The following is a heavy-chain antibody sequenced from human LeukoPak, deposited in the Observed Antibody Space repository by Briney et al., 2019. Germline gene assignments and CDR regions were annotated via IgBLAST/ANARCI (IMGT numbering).Heavy chain of an antibody. V-gene: IGHV5-10-1*01. CDR3: ARLALGGDIVVVPAGMNIAVAGLDDY. CDR1: GYSFTSYW. Sequence: GEPLKISCQGSGYSFTSYWISRVRQMPGTGPEGLGRIDPRDSYTNYSTSLQGHVTISADKSISTAYLQWSSLNASDTVMYYCARLALGGDIVVVPAGMNIAVAGLDDYGGQGTLVTVSS. D-gene: IGHD2-2*01. CDR2: IDPRDSYT. J-gene: IGHJ4*02.